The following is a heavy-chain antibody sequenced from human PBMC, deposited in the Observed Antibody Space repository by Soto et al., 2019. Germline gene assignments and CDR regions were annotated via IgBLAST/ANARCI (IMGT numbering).Heavy chain of an antibody. CDR1: GYSISDSH. Sequence: PSGTLSLTCTVSGYSISDSHWSWIRQFPGKGLEWIGYISNSGGTNYNPSLKSRVTISVYTSKNQFSLRLSSVTAGDTAVYFCARGSINVGAQVNDCWGQGTLVTVSS. CDR3: ARGSINVGAQVNDC. CDR2: ISNSGGT. J-gene: IGHJ4*02. D-gene: IGHD1-26*01. V-gene: IGHV4-59*01.